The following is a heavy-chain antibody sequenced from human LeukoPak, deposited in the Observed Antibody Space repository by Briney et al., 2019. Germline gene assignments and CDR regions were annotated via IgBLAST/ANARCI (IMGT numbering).Heavy chain of an antibody. J-gene: IGHJ5*02. V-gene: IGHV1-46*01. Sequence: ASVKVSCKASGYTFTSYDINWVRQATGQGLEWMGIINPSGGSTSYAQKFQGRVTMTRDMSTSTVYMELSSLRSEDTAVCYCARESCSGGSCYLYNWFDPWGQGTLVTVSS. D-gene: IGHD2-15*01. CDR1: GYTFTSYD. CDR3: ARESCSGGSCYLYNWFDP. CDR2: INPSGGST.